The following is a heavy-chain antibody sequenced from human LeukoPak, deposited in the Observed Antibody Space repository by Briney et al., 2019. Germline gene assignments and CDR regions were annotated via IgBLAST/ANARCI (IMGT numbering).Heavy chain of an antibody. CDR1: GYTFTGCY. CDR3: ARGFNDFWSGYYSY. D-gene: IGHD3-3*01. CDR2: INPNSGGT. Sequence: ASVKVSCKASGYTFTGCYMHWVRQAPGQGLEWMGWINPNSGGTNYAQKFQGRVTMTRDTSISTAYMELSRLRSDDTAVYYCARGFNDFWSGYYSYWGQGTLVTVSS. V-gene: IGHV1-2*02. J-gene: IGHJ4*02.